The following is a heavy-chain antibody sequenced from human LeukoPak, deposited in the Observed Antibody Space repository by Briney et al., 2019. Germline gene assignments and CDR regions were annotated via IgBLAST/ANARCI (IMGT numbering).Heavy chain of an antibody. CDR2: FDPEDGET. J-gene: IGHJ4*02. V-gene: IGHV1-24*01. CDR3: ATSGPLWFGELFYFDY. CDR1: GYTLTELS. D-gene: IGHD3-10*01. Sequence: ASVKVSCKVSGYTLTELSMHWVRQAPGKGLEWMGGFDPEDGETIYAQKFQGRVTMTEDTSTDTAYMELSSLRSEDTAVYYCATSGPLWFGELFYFDYWGQGTLVTVSS.